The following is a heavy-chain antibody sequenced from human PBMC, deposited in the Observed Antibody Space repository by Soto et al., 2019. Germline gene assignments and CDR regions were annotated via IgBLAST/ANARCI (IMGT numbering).Heavy chain of an antibody. Sequence: SETLSLTCAVSGASIGSSNWWNWIRQPPGKGLEWIGESYHSGSTSYNPSLKSRGTLSVERSKNQFSLKLSSVTAADTAVYFCATRRDGSGRLDQWGQGTLVTVSS. D-gene: IGHD3-10*01. CDR3: ATRRDGSGRLDQ. V-gene: IGHV4-4*02. J-gene: IGHJ4*02. CDR1: GASIGSSNW. CDR2: SYHSGST.